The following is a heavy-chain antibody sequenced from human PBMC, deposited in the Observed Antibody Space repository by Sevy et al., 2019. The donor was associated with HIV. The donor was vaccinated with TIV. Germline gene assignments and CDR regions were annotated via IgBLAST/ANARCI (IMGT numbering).Heavy chain of an antibody. J-gene: IGHJ4*02. CDR1: GFDFSIYS. D-gene: IGHD2-8*01. Sequence: GGSLRLSCAASGFDFSIYSMSWVRQAPGKGLEWVSTLSFGCGKINYADSVKGRFTISRDNSKSSVYLQMHNMRVEDTAVYYCAREGCTKPHDYWGQGTLVTVSS. V-gene: IGHV3-23*01. CDR2: LSFGCGKI. CDR3: AREGCTKPHDY.